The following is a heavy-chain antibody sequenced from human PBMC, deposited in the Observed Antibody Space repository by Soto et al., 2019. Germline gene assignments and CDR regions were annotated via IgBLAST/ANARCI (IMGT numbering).Heavy chain of an antibody. CDR2: INHSGST. J-gene: IGHJ4*02. Sequence: PSETLSLTCAVYGGSFSGYYWSWIRQPPGKGLEWIGEINHSGSTNYNPSLKSRVTISVDTSKNQFSLKPSSVTAADTAVYYCARFSLIFYNWHDRHNHFDYWGQRTLVTVSS. D-gene: IGHD1-20*01. CDR3: ARFSLIFYNWHDRHNHFDY. V-gene: IGHV4-34*01. CDR1: GGSFSGYY.